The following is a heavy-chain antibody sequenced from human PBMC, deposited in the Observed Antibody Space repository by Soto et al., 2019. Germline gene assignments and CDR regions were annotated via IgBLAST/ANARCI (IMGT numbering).Heavy chain of an antibody. J-gene: IGHJ6*03. V-gene: IGHV4-34*01. D-gene: IGHD2-21*01. CDR1: GGSLSDYF. Sequence: SETLSLTCVVSGGSLSDYFLSWIRQPPGMALEWIGEINHLGSINYNPSLKSRVTMSVDTSKNQFSLTLNSVTAADTATYYCARGGISHWAYFYYMDVWDKGTTVTVSS. CDR3: ARGGISHWAYFYYMDV. CDR2: INHLGSI.